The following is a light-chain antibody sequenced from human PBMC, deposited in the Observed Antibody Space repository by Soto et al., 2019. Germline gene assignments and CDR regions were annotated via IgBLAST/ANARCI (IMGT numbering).Light chain of an antibody. V-gene: IGKV3-15*01. CDR3: QQYNNWPQT. CDR2: GAS. CDR1: QSVSSN. J-gene: IGKJ1*01. Sequence: KVMTQSPATVSVSPGERATLSCRASQSVSSNLAWYQQKPGQAPRLLIYGASTRATGIPARFSGSGSGTEFTLTICSLQSEDFAVYYCQQYNNWPQTFGQGAKVDIK.